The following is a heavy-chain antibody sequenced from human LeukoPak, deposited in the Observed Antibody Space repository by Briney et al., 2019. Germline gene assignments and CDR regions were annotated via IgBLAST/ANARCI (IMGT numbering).Heavy chain of an antibody. J-gene: IGHJ4*02. CDR3: AREENTLAGYNPYYFDY. CDR1: GFTFSSYA. CDR2: ISYDGSNK. V-gene: IGHV3-30*04. D-gene: IGHD3-9*01. Sequence: GGSLRLSCAASGFTFSSYAMHWVRQAPGKGLEWVAVISYDGSNKYYADSVKGRFTISRDNSKNTLYLQMNSLRAEDTAVYYCAREENTLAGYNPYYFDYCGQGTLVTVSS.